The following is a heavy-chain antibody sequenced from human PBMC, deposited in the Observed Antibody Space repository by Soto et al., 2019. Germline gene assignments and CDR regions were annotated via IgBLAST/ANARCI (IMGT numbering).Heavy chain of an antibody. Sequence: GGSLRLSCAASGFTFSGYAMSWVRQAPGKGLEWVSGLSGSGGTLYADSVKGRFTISRGNSKNTLYLQMNSLRAEDAAIYYCAKEKDYDYVWGSSRYTSDYWGQGTLVTVSS. J-gene: IGHJ4*02. CDR1: GFTFSGYA. D-gene: IGHD3-16*02. CDR2: LSGSGGT. CDR3: AKEKDYDYVWGSSRYTSDY. V-gene: IGHV3-23*01.